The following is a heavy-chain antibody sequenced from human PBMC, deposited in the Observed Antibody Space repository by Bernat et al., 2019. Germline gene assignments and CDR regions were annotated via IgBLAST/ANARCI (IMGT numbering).Heavy chain of an antibody. J-gene: IGHJ3*02. CDR2: IYYSGST. V-gene: IGHV4-39*01. D-gene: IGHD3-16*01. CDR3: ARHERGTGLGSAFDI. Sequence: QLQLQESGSGLVKPSETLSLTCTVSGGSISSSSYYWGWIRQPPGKGLEWIGSIYYSGSTYYNPSLKSRVTISVDTSKIQFSLKLSSVTAADTAVYYCARHERGTGLGSAFDIWGQGTMVTVSS. CDR1: GGSISSSSYY.